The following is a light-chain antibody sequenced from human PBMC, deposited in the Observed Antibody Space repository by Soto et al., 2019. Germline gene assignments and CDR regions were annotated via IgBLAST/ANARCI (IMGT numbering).Light chain of an antibody. Sequence: DIQMTQSPSSLSASVGDRVTITCRASTSISSYLNWYQQKPGKAPKLLIYAASSLQSGVPSRFSGSGSGTDFTLTISSLQPEDFATYYCQQSYSTPPLTFGGGTKVEIK. CDR3: QQSYSTPPLT. CDR1: TSISSY. CDR2: AAS. J-gene: IGKJ4*01. V-gene: IGKV1-39*01.